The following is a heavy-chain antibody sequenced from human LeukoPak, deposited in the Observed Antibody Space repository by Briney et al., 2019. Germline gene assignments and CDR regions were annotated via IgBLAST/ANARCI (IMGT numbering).Heavy chain of an antibody. CDR1: GFTFSSYG. Sequence: TGGSLRLSCAASGFTFSSYGMHWVRQAPGKGLEWVAIISFDGSNKHYADSVKGRFTISRDNSKSTLYLQMNSLSAEDTAVYYCAKDTSSSWYYFDCWGQGTLVTVSS. D-gene: IGHD6-13*01. V-gene: IGHV3-30*18. J-gene: IGHJ4*02. CDR2: ISFDGSNK. CDR3: AKDTSSSWYYFDC.